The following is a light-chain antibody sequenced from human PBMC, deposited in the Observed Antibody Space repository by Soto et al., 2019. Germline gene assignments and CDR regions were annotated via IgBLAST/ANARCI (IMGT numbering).Light chain of an antibody. CDR1: SSDVGGYNY. V-gene: IGLV2-11*01. CDR3: CSYAGSYTFP. Sequence: QSALTQPRSVSGSPGRSVTISCTGTSSDVGGYNYVSWYQQHPGKAPKLMIYDVSKRPSGVPDRFSGSKSGNTASLTISGLQAEDEADYYCCSYAGSYTFPFGGGTKLTVL. CDR2: DVS. J-gene: IGLJ2*01.